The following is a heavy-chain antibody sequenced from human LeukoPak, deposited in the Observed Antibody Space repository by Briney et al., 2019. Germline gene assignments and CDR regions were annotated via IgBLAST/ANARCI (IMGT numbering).Heavy chain of an antibody. V-gene: IGHV3-7*01. J-gene: IGHJ4*02. D-gene: IGHD1-26*01. CDR1: GFTLSSYA. CDR2: IKQDGSGS. Sequence: GGSLRLSCAASGFTLSSYAMSWVRQAPGKGLEWVANIKQDGSGSYYVDSVKGRFTISRDNAKNSLYLQMNSLRAEDTAVYYCARPSEASGSYFDYWGQGTLVTVSS. CDR3: ARPSEASGSYFDY.